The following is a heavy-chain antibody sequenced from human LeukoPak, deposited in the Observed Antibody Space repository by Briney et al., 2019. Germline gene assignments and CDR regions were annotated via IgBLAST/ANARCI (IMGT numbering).Heavy chain of an antibody. CDR3: ARDRSGYGNDY. CDR2: ISDNGATT. J-gene: IGHJ4*02. V-gene: IGHV3-64*02. D-gene: IGHD5-12*01. CDR1: GFTFSRAG. Sequence: HTGGSLRLFCAASGFTFSRAGMHWVRQAPGKGLEYVSAISDNGATTYYADSVKGRFIVSRDNSKNTLYLQMGSLRAEDMAVYYCARDRSGYGNDYWGQGTLVTVSS.